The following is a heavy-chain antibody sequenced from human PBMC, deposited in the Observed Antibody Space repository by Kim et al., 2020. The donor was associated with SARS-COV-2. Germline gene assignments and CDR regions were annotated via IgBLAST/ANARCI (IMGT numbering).Heavy chain of an antibody. V-gene: IGHV3-74*01. Sequence: GGSLRLSCEASGFTFSTYWMHWVRQAPGEGLVWVARIKSDGSTSSYADSVKGRFTISRDNAKNTLYLQMNSLRVEDTAVYFCARDRDVQRDFDPFWYFDLWGRGALVTVSS. CDR3: ARDRDVQRDFDPFWYFDL. D-gene: IGHD3-9*01. CDR1: GFTFSTYW. J-gene: IGHJ2*01. CDR2: IKSDGSTS.